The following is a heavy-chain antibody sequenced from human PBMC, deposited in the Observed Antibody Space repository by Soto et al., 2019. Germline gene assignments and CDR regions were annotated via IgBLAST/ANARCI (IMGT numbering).Heavy chain of an antibody. CDR3: ARDLSPGYSSGWYEEGWFDP. D-gene: IGHD6-19*01. V-gene: IGHV4-59*01. CDR1: GGSISSYY. Sequence: SETLSLTCTVSGGSISSYYWSWIRQPPGKGLEWIGYIYYSGSTNYNPSLKSRVTISVDTSKNQFSLKLSSVTAADTAVYYCARDLSPGYSSGWYEEGWFDPWGQGTLVTVSS. J-gene: IGHJ5*02. CDR2: IYYSGST.